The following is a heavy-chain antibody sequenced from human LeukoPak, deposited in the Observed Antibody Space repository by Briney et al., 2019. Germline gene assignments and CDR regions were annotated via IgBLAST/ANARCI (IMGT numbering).Heavy chain of an antibody. J-gene: IGHJ4*02. CDR2: INPSGGST. CDR1: GYTLTSYY. V-gene: IGHV1-46*01. D-gene: IGHD4-23*01. CDR3: ATPQETPDYGGKDTRFDY. Sequence: ASVKVSCKASGYTLTSYYMHWVRQAPGQGLEWMGIINPSGGSTSYAQKFQGRITMTRDTSTSTVYMELSSLRSEDTAVYYCATPQETPDYGGKDTRFDYWGQGTLVTVSS.